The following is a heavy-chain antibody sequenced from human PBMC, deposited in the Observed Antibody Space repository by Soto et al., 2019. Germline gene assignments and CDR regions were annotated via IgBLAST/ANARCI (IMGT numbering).Heavy chain of an antibody. J-gene: IGHJ4*02. CDR1: GGTFSSYT. CDR2: IIPILGIA. V-gene: IGHV1-69*08. CDR3: AREGGTTVPIDY. Sequence: QVQLVQSGAEVKKPGSSVKVSCKASGGTFSSYTISWVRQAPGQGLEWMGRIIPILGIANYAQKFQGRVTITADKTTSTAYMELSSLRSEDTAVYYCAREGGTTVPIDYWGQGTLVTVSS. D-gene: IGHD4-17*01.